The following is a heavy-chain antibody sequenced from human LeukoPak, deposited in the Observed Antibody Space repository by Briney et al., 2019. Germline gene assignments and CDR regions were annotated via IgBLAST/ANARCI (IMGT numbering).Heavy chain of an antibody. Sequence: GSLRLSCTASGFTFCDYGDSWVRQAARKGLGWGGFIRTKAFGGTADYAASVRGRFTISRDHSKSIAYLQMTSLKTDDAAVYYCTKTESSYDYPFVSDYWGQGTLVSVSS. CDR3: TKTESSYDYPFVSDY. CDR2: IRTKAFGGTA. D-gene: IGHD3-16*01. J-gene: IGHJ4*02. V-gene: IGHV3-49*04. CDR1: GFTFCDYG.